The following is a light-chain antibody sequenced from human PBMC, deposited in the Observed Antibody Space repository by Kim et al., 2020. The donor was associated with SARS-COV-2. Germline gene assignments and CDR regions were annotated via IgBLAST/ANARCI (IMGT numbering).Light chain of an antibody. V-gene: IGKV1-33*01. J-gene: IGKJ4*01. Sequence: LSASVGDRVTITCQASQDISNFLNWYLQKPGTAPKLLIYDASNLETGVPSRFSGSGSGTDFSLTISSLQPEDIATYYCQQYHTLVTFGGGTKVEI. CDR1: QDISNF. CDR2: DAS. CDR3: QQYHTLVT.